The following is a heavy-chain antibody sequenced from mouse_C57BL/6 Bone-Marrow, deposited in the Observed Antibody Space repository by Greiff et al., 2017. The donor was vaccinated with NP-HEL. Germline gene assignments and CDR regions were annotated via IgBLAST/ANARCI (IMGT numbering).Heavy chain of an antibody. Sequence: DVKLVESGGGLVKPGGSLKLSCAASGFTFSSYAMSWVRQTPEKRLEWVATISDGGSYTYYPDNVKGRFTISRDNAKNNLYLQMSHLKSEDTAMYYCAREFITTVVVNWYFDVWGTGTTVTVSS. D-gene: IGHD1-1*01. CDR2: ISDGGSYT. J-gene: IGHJ1*03. CDR3: AREFITTVVVNWYFDV. V-gene: IGHV5-4*01. CDR1: GFTFSSYA.